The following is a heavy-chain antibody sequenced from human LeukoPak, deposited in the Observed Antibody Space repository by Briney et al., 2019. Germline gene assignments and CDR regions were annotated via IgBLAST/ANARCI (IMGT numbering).Heavy chain of an antibody. J-gene: IGHJ3*02. CDR3: ATEPGIGYAFDI. CDR1: GITFRNYW. Sequence: AGGPLRLSCVASGITFRNYWMSWVRQAPGKGLEWVANINPDGGEKNYAQSVKGRFTISRDNAKNSVSLQMNSLRGEDTAVYYCATEPGIGYAFDIWGQGTRVTVSS. V-gene: IGHV3-7*01. D-gene: IGHD3-10*01. CDR2: INPDGGEK.